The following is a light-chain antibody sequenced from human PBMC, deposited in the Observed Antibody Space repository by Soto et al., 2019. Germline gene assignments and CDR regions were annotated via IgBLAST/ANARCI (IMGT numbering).Light chain of an antibody. CDR1: SSNIGTNT. J-gene: IGLJ3*02. CDR3: AAWDDSLNGVV. CDR2: SNN. Sequence: QLVLTQPPSASGTPGQGVTISCSGSSSNIGTNTVNWYQHLPGTAPKLLIYSNNQRPSGVPDRFSGSKSGASASLAISGLQSEDEADYYCAAWDDSLNGVVFGGGTKLTVL. V-gene: IGLV1-44*01.